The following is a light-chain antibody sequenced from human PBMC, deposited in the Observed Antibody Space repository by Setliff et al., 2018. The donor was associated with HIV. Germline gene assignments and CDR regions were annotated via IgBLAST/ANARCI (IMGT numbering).Light chain of an antibody. Sequence: QSVLAQPASVSGSPGQSITISCTGTSSDVGGYNYVSWYQQHPGKAPKVIIYQVRNRPSGVSNRFSGSKSGNTASLTISGLQAEDEADYYCSSYAITNTLPFGTGTKVTVL. V-gene: IGLV2-14*01. CDR1: SSDVGGYNY. CDR2: QVR. J-gene: IGLJ1*01. CDR3: SSYAITNTLP.